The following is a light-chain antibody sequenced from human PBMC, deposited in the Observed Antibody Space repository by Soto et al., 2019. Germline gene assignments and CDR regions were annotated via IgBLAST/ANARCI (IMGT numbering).Light chain of an antibody. CDR2: HAA. CDR3: QKFNYYPYS. CDR1: QRISTW. Sequence: DIQITQSPSTLSAFVGDRVTITCRASQRISTWLAWYQQKPGKPPKVLIYHAASLESGVTSRFRGSGSGKEVTITITTLQPEDFATYYGQKFNYYPYSFVQATKLEIK. J-gene: IGKJ2*03. V-gene: IGKV1-5*01.